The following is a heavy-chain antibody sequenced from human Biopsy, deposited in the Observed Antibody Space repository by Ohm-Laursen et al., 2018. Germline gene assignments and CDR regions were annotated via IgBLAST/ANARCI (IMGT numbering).Heavy chain of an antibody. D-gene: IGHD4-17*01. CDR3: ARGALAAGDYGNYEGLDS. CDR2: IAPMFSME. V-gene: IGHV1-69*13. Sequence: SVKVSCKASGTTFSYFGVSWVRQAPGQGPEWLGGIAPMFSMENYAPKFQGRVTITADESATTAFMDLTGLRSDDTAVYFCARGALAAGDYGNYEGLDSWGQGTRVTVSS. CDR1: GTTFSYFG. J-gene: IGHJ4*02.